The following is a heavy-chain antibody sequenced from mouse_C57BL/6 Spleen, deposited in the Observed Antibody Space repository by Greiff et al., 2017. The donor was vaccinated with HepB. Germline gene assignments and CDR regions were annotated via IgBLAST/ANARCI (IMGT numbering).Heavy chain of an antibody. J-gene: IGHJ1*03. D-gene: IGHD1-1*01. Sequence: VQLQQSGAELVKPGASVKMSCKASGYTFTSYWITWVKQRPGQGLEWIGDIYPGSGSTNYNEKFKSKATLTVDTSSSTAYMQLSSLTSEDSAVYYWARSVHYGSRTGYFDVWGTGTTVTVSS. V-gene: IGHV1-55*01. CDR2: IYPGSGST. CDR1: GYTFTSYW. CDR3: ARSVHYGSRTGYFDV.